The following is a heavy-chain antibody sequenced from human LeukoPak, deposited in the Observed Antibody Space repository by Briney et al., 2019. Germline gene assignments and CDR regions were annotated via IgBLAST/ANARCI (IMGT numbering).Heavy chain of an antibody. CDR1: GFTFSSYG. D-gene: IGHD6-13*01. Sequence: GGSLRLSCAASGFTFSSYGMHWVRQAPGKGLEWVAVISYDGSNKYYADSVKGRFTISRDNSKNTLCLQMNSLRAEDTAVYYCAKDRGDSSSCDYWGQGTLVTVSS. CDR3: AKDRGDSSSCDY. CDR2: ISYDGSNK. J-gene: IGHJ4*02. V-gene: IGHV3-30*18.